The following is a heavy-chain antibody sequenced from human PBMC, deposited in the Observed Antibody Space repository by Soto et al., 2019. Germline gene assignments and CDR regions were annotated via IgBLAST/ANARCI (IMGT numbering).Heavy chain of an antibody. D-gene: IGHD2-2*01. J-gene: IGHJ6*02. Sequence: QVQLVQSGAEVKKPGSSVKVSCKASGGTFSSYAISWVRQAPGQGLEWMGGIIPICGTANYAQKFQGRVTITADESTSTAYMELSMMRYEDTAVYYCARGAADDDIVLVPAASEYYYYYYGMDVGDQGTTVTVYS. V-gene: IGHV1-69*01. CDR3: ARGAADDDIVLVPAASEYYYYYYGMDV. CDR1: GGTFSSYA. CDR2: IIPICGTA.